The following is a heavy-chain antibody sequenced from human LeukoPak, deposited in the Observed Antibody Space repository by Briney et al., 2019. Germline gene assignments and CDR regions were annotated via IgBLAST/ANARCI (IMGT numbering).Heavy chain of an antibody. CDR2: MNPNSGNT. D-gene: IGHD5-24*01. Sequence: GASVRVSCRASGYTFTSYDINWVRQAPGQGLEWMGWMNPNSGNTGYAQKFQGRVTMTRNTSISTAYMELSSLRSEDTAVYYCASAMATTQFDYWGQGTLVTVSS. CDR3: ASAMATTQFDY. J-gene: IGHJ4*02. V-gene: IGHV1-8*01. CDR1: GYTFTSYD.